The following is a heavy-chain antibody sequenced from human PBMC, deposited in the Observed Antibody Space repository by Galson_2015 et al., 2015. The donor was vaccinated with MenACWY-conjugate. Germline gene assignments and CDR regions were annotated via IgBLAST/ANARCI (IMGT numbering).Heavy chain of an antibody. V-gene: IGHV3-72*01. CDR2: SFST. Sequence: SFSTEYAAPVKGRFSVSRDVSKNSLYLQMNSLKTEDTAVYYCVKDRVSYDFWSGYRVFDYWGQGTLVTVSS. J-gene: IGHJ4*02. D-gene: IGHD3-3*01. CDR3: VKDRVSYDFWSGYRVFDY.